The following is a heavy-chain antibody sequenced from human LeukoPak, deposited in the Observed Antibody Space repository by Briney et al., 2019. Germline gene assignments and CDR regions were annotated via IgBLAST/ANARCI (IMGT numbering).Heavy chain of an antibody. V-gene: IGHV1-69*13. CDR1: GFTFTRYD. Sequence: SVKVSCKASGFTFTRYDINWVRQASGQGLEWMGGIIPIFGTANYAQKFQGRVTITADESTSTAYMELSSLRSEDTAVYYCARPHGSILEMATSGFDYWGQGTLVTVSS. CDR3: ARPHGSILEMATSGFDY. D-gene: IGHD5-24*01. J-gene: IGHJ4*02. CDR2: IIPIFGTA.